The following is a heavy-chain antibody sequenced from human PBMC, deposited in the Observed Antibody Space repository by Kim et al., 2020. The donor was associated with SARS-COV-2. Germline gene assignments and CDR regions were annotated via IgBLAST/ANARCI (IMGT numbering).Heavy chain of an antibody. Sequence: GGSLRLSCITSGFTFSNYWMHWVRQAPGKGLVWVSRINSDGSTITNADSVKGRFTISRDNAKNTLYLQMNSLRADDTAVYYCASRINGGNSGIDFWGQGTLVTVSS. J-gene: IGHJ4*02. CDR2: INSDGSTI. V-gene: IGHV3-74*01. D-gene: IGHD2-21*01. CDR3: ASRINGGNSGIDF. CDR1: GFTFSNYW.